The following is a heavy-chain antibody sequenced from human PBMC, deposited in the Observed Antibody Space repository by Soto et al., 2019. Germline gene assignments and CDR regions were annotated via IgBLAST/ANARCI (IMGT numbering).Heavy chain of an antibody. D-gene: IGHD4-17*01. CDR1: GFTFSSYA. CDR2: ISPTGTFM. Sequence: GSLRLSCAASGFTFSSYAMHWVRQAPWKWLEWVSSISPTGTFMNSADSLKDRFSISRDNAEKSLSLQVNNLRAEDTAVYYCARGGLYGDLPGWTGDAFDLWGQGTMVTVSS. CDR3: ARGGLYGDLPGWTGDAFDL. V-gene: IGHV3-21*01. J-gene: IGHJ3*01.